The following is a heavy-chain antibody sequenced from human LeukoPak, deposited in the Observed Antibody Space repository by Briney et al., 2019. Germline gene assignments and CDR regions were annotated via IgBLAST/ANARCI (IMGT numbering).Heavy chain of an antibody. CDR1: GFTFSSYS. Sequence: GGSLRLSCAASGFTFSSYSMNWVRQAPGKGLEWVSSISSSSSYIYYADSVKGRFTISRDNAKNSLYLQMNSLRAEDTAVYYCASSPLRGEGGAYWGQGTLVTVSS. V-gene: IGHV3-21*01. CDR2: ISSSSSYI. CDR3: ASSPLRGEGGAY. D-gene: IGHD3-10*01. J-gene: IGHJ4*02.